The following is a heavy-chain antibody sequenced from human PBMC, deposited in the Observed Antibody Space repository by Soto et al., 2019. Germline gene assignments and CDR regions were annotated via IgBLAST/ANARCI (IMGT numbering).Heavy chain of an antibody. V-gene: IGHV4-39*01. CDR3: ARLAHGDPQLFDY. J-gene: IGHJ4*02. Sequence: SETLSLTCTVSGGSISSSSYYWGWIRQPPGKGLEWIGSIYYSGSTYYNPSLKSRVTISVDTSKNQFSLKLSSVTAADTAVYYCARLAHGDPQLFDYWGQGTLVTVSS. D-gene: IGHD4-17*01. CDR2: IYYSGST. CDR1: GGSISSSSYY.